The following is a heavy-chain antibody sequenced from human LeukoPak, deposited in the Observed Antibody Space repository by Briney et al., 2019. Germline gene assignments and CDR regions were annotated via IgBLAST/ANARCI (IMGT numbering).Heavy chain of an antibody. CDR1: GLTFSSDA. CDR3: ARDLYGAFDY. Sequence: GRSVRLSCAASGLTFSSDAMHWVRQAPGKGLEWVAVISYDGSNKYYADSVKGRFTISRDNSKNTLYLQMNSLRAEDTAVYYCARDLYGAFDYWGQGTLVTVSS. D-gene: IGHD2-8*01. V-gene: IGHV3-30-3*01. CDR2: ISYDGSNK. J-gene: IGHJ4*02.